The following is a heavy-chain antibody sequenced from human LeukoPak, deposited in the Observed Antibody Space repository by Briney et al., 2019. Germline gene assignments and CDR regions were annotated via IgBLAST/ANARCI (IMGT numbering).Heavy chain of an antibody. Sequence: SETLSLTCTVSGGSISFYYWRWIRQPPGKGLEWIVYIYYSGSTNYNPSLKSRVTISVDTSKNQFSLKLSSVTAADTAVYYCGXXXXXXXXXVXPTRGYFDYWGQGTLVTVSS. V-gene: IGHV4-59*01. CDR2: IYYSGST. J-gene: IGHJ4*02. CDR1: GGSISFYY. D-gene: IGHD3-10*01. CDR3: GXXXXXXXXXVXPTRGYFDY.